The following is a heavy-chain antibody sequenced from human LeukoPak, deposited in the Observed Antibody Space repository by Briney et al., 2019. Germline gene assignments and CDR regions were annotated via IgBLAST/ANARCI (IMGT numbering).Heavy chain of an antibody. CDR3: ARGARSTYCYDSSGPGRIDY. D-gene: IGHD3-22*01. Sequence: SETLSLTCTVSGGSISSYYWSWIRQPPGKGLEWIGYIYYSGSTNYNPSLKSRVTISVDTSKNQFSLKLSSVTAADTAVYYCARGARSTYCYDSSGPGRIDYWGQGTLVTVSS. V-gene: IGHV4-59*01. J-gene: IGHJ4*02. CDR2: IYYSGST. CDR1: GGSISSYY.